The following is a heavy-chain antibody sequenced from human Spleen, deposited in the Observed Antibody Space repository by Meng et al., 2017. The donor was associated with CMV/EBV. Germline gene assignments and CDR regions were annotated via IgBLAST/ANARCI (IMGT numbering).Heavy chain of an antibody. CDR2: ISSSSSYI. V-gene: IGHV3-21*01. CDR3: ARFGELSDAFDI. CDR1: GFTFSSYS. J-gene: IGHJ3*02. Sequence: CAASGFTFSSYSMNWVRQAPGKGLEWVSSISSSSSYIYYADSVKGRFTISRDNAKNSLYLQMNSLRAEDTAVYYCARFGELSDAFDIWGQGTMVTVSS. D-gene: IGHD3-10*01.